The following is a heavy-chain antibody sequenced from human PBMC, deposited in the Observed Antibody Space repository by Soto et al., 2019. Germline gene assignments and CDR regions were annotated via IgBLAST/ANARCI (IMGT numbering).Heavy chain of an antibody. V-gene: IGHV1-69*13. CDR1: GGTFSSYA. CDR2: IIPIFGTA. D-gene: IGHD2-15*01. J-gene: IGHJ4*02. CDR3: ARDTGYCSGGSCYLVY. Sequence: GASVKVSCKASGGTFSSYAISWVRQAPGQGLEWMGGIIPIFGTANYAQKFQGRVTITADESTSTAYMELSSLRSEDTAVYYCARDTGYCSGGSCYLVYWGQGTLVTVSS.